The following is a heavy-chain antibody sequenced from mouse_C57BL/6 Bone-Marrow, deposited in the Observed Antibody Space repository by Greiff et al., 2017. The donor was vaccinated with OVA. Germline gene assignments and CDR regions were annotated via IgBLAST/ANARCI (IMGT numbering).Heavy chain of an antibody. D-gene: IGHD3-2*02. CDR3: AVVTAQATAWLAY. Sequence: EVKLQESGAELVKPGASVKLSCTASGFNIKDYYMHWVKQRTEQGLEWIGRIDPEDGETKYAPKFQGKATITADTSSNTAYLQLSSLTSEDTAVYYCAVVTAQATAWLAYWGQGTLVTVSA. V-gene: IGHV14-2*01. CDR1: GFNIKDYY. CDR2: IDPEDGET. J-gene: IGHJ3*01.